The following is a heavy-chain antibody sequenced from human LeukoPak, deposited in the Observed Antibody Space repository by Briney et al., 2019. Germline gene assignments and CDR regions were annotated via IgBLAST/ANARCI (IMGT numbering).Heavy chain of an antibody. J-gene: IGHJ4*02. CDR2: ISYDGSNK. V-gene: IGHV3-30*04. Sequence: GGSLRLSCAASGFTFSSYAMHCVRQAPGKGLEWVAVISYDGSNKYYADSLNGRFTISRDNSKNMRYLQMNSVRAEDTAVYYCARDPAAAGIVDYWGQGSLVTVSS. CDR1: GFTFSSYA. D-gene: IGHD6-13*01. CDR3: ARDPAAAGIVDY.